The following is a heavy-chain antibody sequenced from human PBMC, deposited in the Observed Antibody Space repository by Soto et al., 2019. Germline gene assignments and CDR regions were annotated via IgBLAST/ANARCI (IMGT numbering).Heavy chain of an antibody. CDR2: ISAYNGNT. Sequence: ASVKVSCKASGYTFTSYGISWVRQAPGQGLEWMGWISAYNGNTNYAQKLQGRVTMTTDTSTSTAYMELRSLRSDDTAVYYCARDQEDLGEPYGMDVWGQGXTVTVSS. CDR3: ARDQEDLGEPYGMDV. D-gene: IGHD3-16*01. CDR1: GYTFTSYG. V-gene: IGHV1-18*01. J-gene: IGHJ6*02.